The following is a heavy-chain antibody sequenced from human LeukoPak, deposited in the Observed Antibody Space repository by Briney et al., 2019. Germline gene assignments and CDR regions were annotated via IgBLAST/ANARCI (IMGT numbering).Heavy chain of an antibody. Sequence: GRSLRLSCAASGFTFDDYAMHWVRQAPGKGLEWVSGISWNSGSIGYADSVEGRFTISRDNAKNSLYLQMNSLRAEDTALYYCAKGTFGVVLVWGQGTLVTVSS. CDR1: GFTFDDYA. CDR2: ISWNSGSI. V-gene: IGHV3-9*01. D-gene: IGHD3-3*01. J-gene: IGHJ4*02. CDR3: AKGTFGVVLV.